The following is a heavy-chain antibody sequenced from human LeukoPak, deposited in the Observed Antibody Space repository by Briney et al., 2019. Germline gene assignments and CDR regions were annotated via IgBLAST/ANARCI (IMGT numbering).Heavy chain of an antibody. V-gene: IGHV1-18*01. Sequence: ASVKVSCKASGYTFTSYGISWVRQAPGQGLEWMGWISAYNGNTNYAQKLQGRVTMTTDTSTSTAYMELRSLRSDGTAVYYCARDYQDYYDSSGYYTAFDIWGQGTMVTVSS. J-gene: IGHJ3*02. D-gene: IGHD3-22*01. CDR2: ISAYNGNT. CDR1: GYTFTSYG. CDR3: ARDYQDYYDSSGYYTAFDI.